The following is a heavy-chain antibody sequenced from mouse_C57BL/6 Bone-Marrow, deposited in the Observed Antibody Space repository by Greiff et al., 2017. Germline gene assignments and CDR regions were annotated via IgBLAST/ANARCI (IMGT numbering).Heavy chain of an antibody. CDR2: IDPSDSYT. Sequence: QVQLQQSGAELVMPGASVKLSCKASGYTFTSYWMHWVKQRPGQGLEWIGEIDPSDSYTNYNQKFKGKSTLTVDKSSSTAYMQLSSLTSEDSAVYYCASRGAMDYWGRGTSVTVSA. J-gene: IGHJ4*01. V-gene: IGHV1-69*01. CDR1: GYTFTSYW. CDR3: ASRGAMDY.